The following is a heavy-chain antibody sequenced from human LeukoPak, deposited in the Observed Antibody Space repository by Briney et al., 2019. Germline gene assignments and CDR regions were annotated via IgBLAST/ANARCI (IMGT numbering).Heavy chain of an antibody. CDR2: INPNSGGT. CDR3: ARADRLHGGPYLIGP. J-gene: IGHJ5*02. Sequence: AASVKVSCKTSGYSFTDYYMHLVRQAPGQGLEWMGWINPNSGGTSSAQKFQGRVTMTRDTSITTVYMEVSWLTSDDTAIYYCARADRLHGGPYLIGPWGQGTLVTVSS. V-gene: IGHV1-2*02. D-gene: IGHD2-21*01. CDR1: GYSFTDYY.